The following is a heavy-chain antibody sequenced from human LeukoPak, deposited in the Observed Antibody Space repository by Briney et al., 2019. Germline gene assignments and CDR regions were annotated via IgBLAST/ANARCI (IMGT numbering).Heavy chain of an antibody. V-gene: IGHV3-23*01. D-gene: IGHD3-10*01. J-gene: IGHJ4*02. CDR1: GFTFSSYA. Sequence: GGSLRLSCAASGFTFSSYAMSWVRQAPGKGLEWVSVISGSGGSTYYADSVKGRFTISRDNSKNTLYLQMNSLRAEDTAVYYCAKAGSGSYFYFDYWGQGTLVTVSS. CDR3: AKAGSGSYFYFDY. CDR2: ISGSGGST.